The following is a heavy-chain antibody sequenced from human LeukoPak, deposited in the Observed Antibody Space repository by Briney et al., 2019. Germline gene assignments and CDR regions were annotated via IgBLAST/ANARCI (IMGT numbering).Heavy chain of an antibody. Sequence: GSLRLSCAASGFIFSTHWMHWVRQPPGQGLEWIGEISLAGQTNYNPSLNGRVTMSLDKSSNQLSLHLTSVTAADTATYFCSRESGPFCPFGYWGQGTLVIVSS. D-gene: IGHD1-26*01. CDR1: GFIFSTHW. CDR2: ISLAGQT. CDR3: SRESGPFCPFGY. J-gene: IGHJ4*02. V-gene: IGHV4-4*01.